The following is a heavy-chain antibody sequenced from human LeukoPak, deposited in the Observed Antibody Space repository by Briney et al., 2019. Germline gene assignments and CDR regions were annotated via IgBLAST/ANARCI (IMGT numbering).Heavy chain of an antibody. CDR3: ARGKTKRDSSSWYGNWFDP. V-gene: IGHV1-18*01. CDR2: ISAYNGNT. J-gene: IGHJ5*02. D-gene: IGHD6-13*01. CDR1: GYTFTSYG. Sequence: ASVKVSCKASGYTFTSYGISWVRQAPGQRLEWMGWISAYNGNTNYAQKLQGRVTMTTDTSTSTAYMELRSLRSDDTAVYYCARGKTKRDSSSWYGNWFDPWGQGTLVTVSS.